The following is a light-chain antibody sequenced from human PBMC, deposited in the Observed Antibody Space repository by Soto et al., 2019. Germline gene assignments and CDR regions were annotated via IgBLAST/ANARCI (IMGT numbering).Light chain of an antibody. CDR2: EGS. CDR1: SSDVGSYNL. CDR3: CSYAGSSTFVV. J-gene: IGLJ2*01. Sequence: QSALTQPASGSGSPGQSITISCTGTSSDVGSYNLVSWYQQHPGKAPKLMIYEGSKRPSGDSNRFSGSKSVNTASLTISGLQAEDEADYYCCSYAGSSTFVVFGGGTKLTVL. V-gene: IGLV2-23*01.